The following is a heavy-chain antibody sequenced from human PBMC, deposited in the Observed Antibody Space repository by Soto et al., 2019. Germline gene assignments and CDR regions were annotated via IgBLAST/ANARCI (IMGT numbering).Heavy chain of an antibody. CDR3: ARDRVGWERPSTPRSAFDI. D-gene: IGHD1-26*01. Sequence: QVQLVQSGAEVKKPGSSVKVSCKASGGTFSSYAISWVRQAPGQGLEWMGGIIPIFGTANYAQKFQGRVTITADESTSTAYMELSSLRSEDTAVYYCARDRVGWERPSTPRSAFDIWGQGTMVTVSS. CDR1: GGTFSSYA. V-gene: IGHV1-69*12. CDR2: IIPIFGTA. J-gene: IGHJ3*02.